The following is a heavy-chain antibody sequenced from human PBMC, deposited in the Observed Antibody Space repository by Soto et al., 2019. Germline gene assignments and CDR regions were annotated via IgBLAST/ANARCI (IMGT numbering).Heavy chain of an antibody. V-gene: IGHV1-8*01. CDR3: AREEYYYDSSGYYYYYGMDV. CDR1: GYTFTSYD. D-gene: IGHD3-22*01. CDR2: TNPNSGNT. J-gene: IGHJ6*02. Sequence: ASVKVSCKASGYTFTSYDINRVRQATGQGLGWMGWTNPNSGNTGYAQKFQGRVTMTRNTSISTAYMELSSLRSEDTAVYYCAREEYYYDSSGYYYYYGMDVWGQGTTVTVSS.